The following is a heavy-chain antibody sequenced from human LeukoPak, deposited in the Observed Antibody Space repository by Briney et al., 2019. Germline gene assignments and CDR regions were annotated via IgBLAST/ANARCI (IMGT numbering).Heavy chain of an antibody. D-gene: IGHD3-10*01. CDR3: ARVAFDYGSGHGWFDP. Sequence: GGSLRLSCAASGFTFSSYEKNWVRQAPGKGLEWVSYISSSGSTIYYADSVKGRFTISRDNAKNSLYLQMNSLRAEDTAVYYCARVAFDYGSGHGWFDPWGQGTLVTVSS. CDR1: GFTFSSYE. V-gene: IGHV3-48*03. CDR2: ISSSGSTI. J-gene: IGHJ5*02.